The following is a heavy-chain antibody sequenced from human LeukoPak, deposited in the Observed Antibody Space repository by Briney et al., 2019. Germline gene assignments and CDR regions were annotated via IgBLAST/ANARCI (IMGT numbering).Heavy chain of an antibody. J-gene: IGHJ4*02. D-gene: IGHD3-3*01. CDR2: IYYGGYT. CDR3: QSRFLEWLLDY. Sequence: SETLSLTCTVSGGSISSNNYCWGWIRQPPGKGLEWIGSIYYGGYTYYNPSLKSRVTISVDTSKNQFSLKLSSVTAADTAIYYCQSRFLEWLLDYWGQGTLVTVSS. V-gene: IGHV4-39*01. CDR1: GGSISSNNYC.